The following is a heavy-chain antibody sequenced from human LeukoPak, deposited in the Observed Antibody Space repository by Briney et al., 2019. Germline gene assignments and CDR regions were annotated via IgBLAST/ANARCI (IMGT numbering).Heavy chain of an antibody. Sequence: SETLSLTCTVSGGSISSSSYYWGWIRQPPGKGLEWIGSIYYSGSTYYNPSLKSRVTISVDTSKNQFPLKLSSVTAADTAVYYRARAYCSSTSAIACSRTYYFDYWGQGTLVTVSS. CDR1: GGSISSSSYY. V-gene: IGHV4-39*06. D-gene: IGHD2-2*01. CDR3: ARAYCSSTSAIACSRTYYFDY. CDR2: IYYSGST. J-gene: IGHJ4*02.